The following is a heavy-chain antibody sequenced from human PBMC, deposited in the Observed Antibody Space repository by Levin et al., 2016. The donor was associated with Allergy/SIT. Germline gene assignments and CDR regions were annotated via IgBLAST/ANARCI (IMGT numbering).Heavy chain of an antibody. CDR2: IYYSGST. CDR1: GGSISSYY. Sequence: SETLSLTCTVSGGSISSYYWSWIRQPPGKGLEWIGYIYYSGSTNYNPSLKSRVTISVDTSKNQFSLKLSSVTAADTAVYYCARARSYSSWYDYWGQGTLVTVSS. D-gene: IGHD6-13*01. J-gene: IGHJ4*02. CDR3: ARARSYSSWYDY. V-gene: IGHV4-59*01.